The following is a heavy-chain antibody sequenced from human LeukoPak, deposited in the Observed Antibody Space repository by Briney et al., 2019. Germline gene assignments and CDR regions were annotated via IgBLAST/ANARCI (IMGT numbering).Heavy chain of an antibody. V-gene: IGHV3-74*01. CDR2: INSVVNST. D-gene: IGHD6-19*01. Sequence: PGGSLRLSCTASGFTFSSYWMHWVRQAPGKGLVWVSRINSVVNSTSYADSVKGRFTISRDNAKNTLYLQMNSLRVEDTAVYCCARPWGSGWYFFDYWGQGTLVTVSS. J-gene: IGHJ4*02. CDR3: ARPWGSGWYFFDY. CDR1: GFTFSSYW.